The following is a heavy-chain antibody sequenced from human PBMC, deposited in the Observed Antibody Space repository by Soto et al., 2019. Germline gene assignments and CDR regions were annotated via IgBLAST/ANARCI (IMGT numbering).Heavy chain of an antibody. CDR1: GFSLITSGIC. CDR3: APIPGHYGMAV. Sequence: GPTLVNPTQTLTLTFTFSGFSLITSGICVSWVRQPPGKALEWLALIDWDDDKCYSTSLNTMLTISKDTSKNQVVLTMTHMEHVETATYSSAPIPGHYGMAVWGEGTTVTVSS. V-gene: IGHV2-70*20. CDR2: IDWDDDK. J-gene: IGHJ6*04.